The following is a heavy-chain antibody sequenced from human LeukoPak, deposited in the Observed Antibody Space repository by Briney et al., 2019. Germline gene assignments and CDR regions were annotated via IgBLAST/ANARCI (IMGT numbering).Heavy chain of an antibody. CDR1: GGSMNNHF. J-gene: IGHJ4*02. Sequence: PSETLSLTCTVSGGSMNNHFWSWIRQPPGKGLEWIGHIYYSGRTNYNSSLKSRVTILVDMSKNQFSLKLSSVTAADTAVYYCARGLVVPAAMPFDYWGQGTLVTVSS. CDR3: ARGLVVPAAMPFDY. D-gene: IGHD2-2*01. V-gene: IGHV4-59*11. CDR2: IYYSGRT.